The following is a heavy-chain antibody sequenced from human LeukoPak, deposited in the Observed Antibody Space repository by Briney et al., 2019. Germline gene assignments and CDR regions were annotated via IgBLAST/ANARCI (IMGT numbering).Heavy chain of an antibody. CDR1: GYTFTSYD. CDR3: ARDHPQPSYYYYYGMNV. V-gene: IGHV1-8*01. J-gene: IGHJ6*02. CDR2: MNPNSGNT. Sequence: ASVKVSCKASGYTFTSYDINWVRQATGQGLEWMGWMNPNSGNTGYAQKFQGRVTMTRNTSISTAYMELRSLRSDDTAVYYCARDHPQPSYYYYYGMNVWGQGTTVTVSS.